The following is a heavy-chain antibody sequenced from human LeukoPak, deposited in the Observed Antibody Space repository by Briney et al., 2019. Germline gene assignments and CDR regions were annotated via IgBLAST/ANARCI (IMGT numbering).Heavy chain of an antibody. D-gene: IGHD3-22*01. J-gene: IGHJ3*02. CDR2: ISSSGGDT. CDR3: ARGRSGGYTGDAFDI. CDR1: GFTFSSYE. V-gene: IGHV3-48*03. Sequence: GGSLRLSCAASGFTFSSYEMNWVRQAPGKGLEWLSYISSSGGDTYIADSVRGRFTFSRDNAKNSLYLQVNSLRVEDTAVYFCARGRSGGYTGDAFDIWGQGTGVTVSS.